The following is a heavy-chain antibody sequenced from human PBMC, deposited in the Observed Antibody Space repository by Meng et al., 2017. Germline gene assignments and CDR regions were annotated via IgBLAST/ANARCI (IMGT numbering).Heavy chain of an antibody. D-gene: IGHD1-7*01. V-gene: IGHV1-69*06. CDR3: ARDPRITGTTLPDY. Sequence: QVQWVQDVAEVKKPGYAVKVSGKASGGTFSSYAISWVRQAPGQGLEWMGGIIPIFGTANYAQKFQGRVTITADKSTSTAYMELSSLRSEDTAVYYCARDPRITGTTLPDYWGQGTLVTVSS. CDR2: IIPIFGTA. J-gene: IGHJ4*02. CDR1: GGTFSSYA.